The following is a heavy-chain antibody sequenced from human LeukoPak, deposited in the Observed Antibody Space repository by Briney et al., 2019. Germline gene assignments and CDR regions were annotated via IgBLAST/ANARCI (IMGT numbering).Heavy chain of an antibody. V-gene: IGHV3-23*01. CDR1: GFTFSVAA. J-gene: IGHJ3*01. Sequence: GGSLRLSCAASGFTFSVAAMTWVRQAAGKGLEWVSLIGASGESTYYADSVKGRFTISRDNSKNTLSLQMNSLRVEDTAMYFCAKDIQLSTWGLGTMVTVSS. CDR2: IGASGEST. CDR3: AKDIQLST. D-gene: IGHD5-24*01.